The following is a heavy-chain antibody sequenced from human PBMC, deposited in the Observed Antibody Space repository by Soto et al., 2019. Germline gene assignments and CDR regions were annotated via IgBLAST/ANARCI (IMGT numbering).Heavy chain of an antibody. Sequence: QVQLVQSGAEVKKPGASVKVSCKASGYTFTSYGISWVRQAPGQGLEWRGWISAYNGNTNYAQKHQGRVTMTTDTSTSTAYMELRSLRSDDTAVYYCARDDYGSGRYPDSVYAHTFDYWGQGTLVTVSS. J-gene: IGHJ4*02. CDR3: ARDDYGSGRYPDSVYAHTFDY. CDR1: GYTFTSYG. V-gene: IGHV1-18*01. CDR2: ISAYNGNT. D-gene: IGHD3-10*01.